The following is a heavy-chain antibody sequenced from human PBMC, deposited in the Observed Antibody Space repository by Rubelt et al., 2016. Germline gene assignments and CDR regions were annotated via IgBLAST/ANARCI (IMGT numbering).Heavy chain of an antibody. J-gene: IGHJ2*01. CDR1: GDSISSGNYY. V-gene: IGHV4-30-4*08. CDR3: ARLLRSYWYFDL. CDR2: IHYSGTT. Sequence: QVQLQESGPGLVKPSQTLSLTCTVSGDSISSGNYYWSWIRQHPGKGLEWIGYIHYSGTTYYNPSLESRVTISVDTSKNQCSRKLSSVTAEDTAVHYCARLLRSYWYFDLWGRGTLVTVSS.